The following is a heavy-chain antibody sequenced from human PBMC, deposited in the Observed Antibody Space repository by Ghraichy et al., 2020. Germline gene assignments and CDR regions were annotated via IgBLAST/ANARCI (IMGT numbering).Heavy chain of an antibody. Sequence: SETLSLTYTVSGDSVNNYIYYLTWIRQPAGKGLEWIGYIYSSGTTNYNPSLINRVTMSVDTSQNQFSLKLNSVAAADTGIYYCAREGYWSGLVDSWGQGTKVTVPS. J-gene: IGHJ6*02. D-gene: IGHD2-15*01. CDR3: AREGYWSGLVDS. CDR2: IYSSGTT. V-gene: IGHV4-61*09. CDR1: GDSVNNYIYY.